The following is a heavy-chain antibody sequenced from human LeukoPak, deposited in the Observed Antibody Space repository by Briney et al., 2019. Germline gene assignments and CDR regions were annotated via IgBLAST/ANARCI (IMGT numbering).Heavy chain of an antibody. CDR3: ASGLYGGVFDN. D-gene: IGHD4/OR15-4a*01. CDR1: GFTFRNYA. J-gene: IGHJ4*02. V-gene: IGHV3-23*01. CDR2: IGTGSDST. Sequence: GRFLRLSCVMSGFTFRNYAMNWVRQAPGKGHEWISDIGTGSDSTYHIESVRGRFTISRDNSKNTLYLQMNSLRLDDTAVYYCASGLYGGVFDNWGQGTLVTVSS.